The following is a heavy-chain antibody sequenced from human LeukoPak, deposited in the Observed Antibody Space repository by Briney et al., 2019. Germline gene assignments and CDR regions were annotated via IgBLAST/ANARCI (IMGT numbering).Heavy chain of an antibody. CDR2: IYYNGNA. Sequence: TSETLSLTCTVSGGSISSSSYFWGWVRQPPGTGLEFIGVIYYNGNAYYNPSLKSRVTISADTSKNQFSLKLSSMTAADTAVYYCARGSDNWTRRPFDPWGQGTLVTVSS. J-gene: IGHJ5*02. V-gene: IGHV4-39*07. CDR3: ARGSDNWTRRPFDP. CDR1: GGSISSSSYF. D-gene: IGHD1-20*01.